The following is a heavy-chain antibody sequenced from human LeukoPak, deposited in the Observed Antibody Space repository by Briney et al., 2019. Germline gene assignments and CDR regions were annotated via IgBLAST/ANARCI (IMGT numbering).Heavy chain of an antibody. D-gene: IGHD3-22*01. CDR3: ASKDYYDSSGYYGIDDAFDI. CDR1: GSTFSAYW. CDR2: INQDGSEK. J-gene: IGHJ3*02. V-gene: IGHV3-7*01. Sequence: GGSLRLSCAASGSTFSAYWMSWVRQAPGKGLEWLANINQDGSEKYYVDSVKGRFTVSRDNAKNSLYLQMNSLRAEDTAVYYCASKDYYDSSGYYGIDDAFDIWGQGTMVTVSS.